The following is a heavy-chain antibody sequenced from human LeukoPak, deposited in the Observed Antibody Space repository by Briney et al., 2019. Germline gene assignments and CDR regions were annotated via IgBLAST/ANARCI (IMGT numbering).Heavy chain of an antibody. J-gene: IGHJ3*02. Sequence: GASVKVSCKASGYTFTSYAMNWVRQTPGQGLEWMGWTNTHTGNPTFAQGFTGRFVFSLDTSVSTAFLQISSLKAEDTAVYYCARDEQGVIDAFDIWGQGTMVTVSS. V-gene: IGHV7-4-1*02. CDR2: TNTHTGNP. CDR1: GYTFTSYA. CDR3: ARDEQGVIDAFDI. D-gene: IGHD3-16*01.